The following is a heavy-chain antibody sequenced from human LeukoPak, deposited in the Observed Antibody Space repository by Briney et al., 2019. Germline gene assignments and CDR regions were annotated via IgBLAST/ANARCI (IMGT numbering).Heavy chain of an antibody. Sequence: GGSLRLSCAASGFTFSSYGMSWVRQAPGKGLEWVSAISSNGGSTYYANSVKGRFTISRDNSKNTLYLQMGSLRAEDMAVYYCARDRRGSPKGELDIWGQGTMVTVSS. V-gene: IGHV3-64*01. J-gene: IGHJ3*02. CDR1: GFTFSSYG. D-gene: IGHD2-15*01. CDR3: ARDRRGSPKGELDI. CDR2: ISSNGGST.